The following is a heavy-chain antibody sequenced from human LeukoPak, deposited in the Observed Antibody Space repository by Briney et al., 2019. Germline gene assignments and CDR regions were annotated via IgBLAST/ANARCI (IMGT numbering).Heavy chain of an antibody. CDR2: IYHSEST. D-gene: IGHD3-10*01. CDR3: ARTLGNYGSGSYDALDI. J-gene: IGHJ3*02. Sequence: SETLSLTCVVSGGSIDSPNWWSWVRQPPGKGLEWIGEIYHSESTNYKPSLQSRGTISVDKSKNQFSLRLNSVTAADTAVYYRARTLGNYGSGSYDALDIWGQGTMVTVSS. CDR1: GGSIDSPNW. V-gene: IGHV4-4*02.